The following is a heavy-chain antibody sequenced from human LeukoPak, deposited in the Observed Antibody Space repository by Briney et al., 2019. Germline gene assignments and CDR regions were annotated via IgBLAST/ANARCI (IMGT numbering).Heavy chain of an antibody. Sequence: GRSLRLSCAASGFTFSSYAMHWVRQAPGKGLEWVAVISYDGSNKYYADSVKGRFTISRDNSKNTRYLQMISLRAEDTAVYYCARWVGDANAFDIWGQGTMVTVSS. D-gene: IGHD3-3*01. V-gene: IGHV3-30*04. CDR1: GFTFSSYA. J-gene: IGHJ3*02. CDR3: ARWVGDANAFDI. CDR2: ISYDGSNK.